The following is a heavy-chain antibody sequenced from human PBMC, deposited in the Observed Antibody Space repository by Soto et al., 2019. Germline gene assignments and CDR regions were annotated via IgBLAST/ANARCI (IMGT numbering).Heavy chain of an antibody. V-gene: IGHV1-69*01. CDR3: ADTRALTSWGAFDY. D-gene: IGHD7-27*01. Sequence: VQLVKSGAEVTRPGSSVRGSCPASGDSFLTFTLTWMRLAPGQGLEWMGGIVPIFQTANYARKFQGRLSITADEPTTKAYIAFSSLLSEDMAMYFCADTRALTSWGAFDYWGHGPLVTVS. CDR1: GDSFLTFT. J-gene: IGHJ4*01. CDR2: IVPIFQTA.